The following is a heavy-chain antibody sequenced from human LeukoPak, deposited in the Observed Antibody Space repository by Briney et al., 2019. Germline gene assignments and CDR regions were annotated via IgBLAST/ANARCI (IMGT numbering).Heavy chain of an antibody. Sequence: SVRVSCKASGGTFSSYAISWVRQAPGQGLEWMGRIIPILGIANYAQNFQGRVTISADKSTSTAYMELSSLRSEDTAVYYCARDGIVVMSTYGMDVWGQGTTVTVSS. CDR1: GGTFSSYA. D-gene: IGHD2-21*01. V-gene: IGHV1-69*04. CDR2: IIPILGIA. CDR3: ARDGIVVMSTYGMDV. J-gene: IGHJ6*02.